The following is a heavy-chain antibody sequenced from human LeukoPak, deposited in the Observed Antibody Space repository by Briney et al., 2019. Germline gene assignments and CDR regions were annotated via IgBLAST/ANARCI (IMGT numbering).Heavy chain of an antibody. V-gene: IGHV1-2*06. CDR1: GYTFTGYY. D-gene: IGHD3-22*01. CDR2: INPNSGGT. J-gene: IGHJ4*02. CDR3: ARAEDYYDSSGYYGY. Sequence: ASVKVSCKASGYTFTGYYMHWVRQAPGQGLEWMGRINPNSGGTNYAQKFQGRVTMTRDTSISTAYMELSRLRSDDTAVYYCARAEDYYDSSGYYGYWGQGTLVTVSS.